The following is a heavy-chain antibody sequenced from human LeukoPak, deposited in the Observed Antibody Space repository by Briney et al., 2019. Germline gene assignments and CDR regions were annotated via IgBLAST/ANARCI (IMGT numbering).Heavy chain of an antibody. V-gene: IGHV3-11*01. CDR1: GGSFSGYY. D-gene: IGHD4-17*01. CDR3: ARDRDGDYLFDY. CDR2: ISSSGSTI. Sequence: PSETLSLTCAVYGGSFSGYYWSWIRQAPGKGLEWVSYISSSGSTIYYADSVKGRFTISRDNAKNSLYLQMNSLRAEDTAVYYCARDRDGDYLFDYWGQGTLVTVSS. J-gene: IGHJ4*02.